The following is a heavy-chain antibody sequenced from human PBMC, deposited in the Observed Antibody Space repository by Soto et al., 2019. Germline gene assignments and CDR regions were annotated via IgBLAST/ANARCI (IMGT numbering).Heavy chain of an antibody. J-gene: IGHJ4*02. V-gene: IGHV3-30*03. CDR1: GFNFGVFG. CDR3: ALTRRSSLLEVAGPGFEY. Sequence: GGSLRLSCAASGFNFGVFGMHWVRQAPGKGLEWLSVLSYEGSEEYYADSVRGRFTISRDNSKNTLFLQMDSLRVDDSGVYYCALTRRSSLLEVAGPGFEYWGQGTLVTVSS. D-gene: IGHD6-19*01. CDR2: LSYEGSEE.